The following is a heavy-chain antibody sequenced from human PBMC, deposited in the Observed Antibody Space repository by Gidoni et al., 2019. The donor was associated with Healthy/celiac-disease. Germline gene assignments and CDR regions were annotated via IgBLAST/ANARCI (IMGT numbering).Heavy chain of an antibody. CDR2: IIPICRTA. CDR1: VGTFSSYA. D-gene: IGHD2-8*02. J-gene: IGHJ6*02. CDR3: ARADRGGVSYYYYYGMDV. Sequence: QVQLVQSGAEVNKPGSSAKVSCKASVGTFSSYAISWVRQAPGQGLEWMGGIIPICRTANYAQKFQGRVTITEDESTSTAYMELSSLRSEDTAVYYCARADRGGVSYYYYYGMDVWGQGTTVTVSS. V-gene: IGHV1-69*01.